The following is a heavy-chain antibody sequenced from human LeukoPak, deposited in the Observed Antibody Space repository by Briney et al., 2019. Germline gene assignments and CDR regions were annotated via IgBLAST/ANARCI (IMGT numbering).Heavy chain of an antibody. CDR1: GGSISSGSYY. Sequence: PSETLSLTCTVSGGSISSGSYYWSWIRQPAGKGLEWIGRIYSSGGTDYNPSLKSRVTISVDTSKNQFSLKLSSVTAADTAVYYCARDLGDGFWSGYFDYWGQGTLVTVSS. D-gene: IGHD3-3*01. V-gene: IGHV4-61*02. J-gene: IGHJ4*02. CDR2: IYSSGGT. CDR3: ARDLGDGFWSGYFDY.